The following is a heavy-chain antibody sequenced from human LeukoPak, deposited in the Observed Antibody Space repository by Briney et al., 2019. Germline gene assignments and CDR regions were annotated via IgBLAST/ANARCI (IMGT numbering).Heavy chain of an antibody. V-gene: IGHV1-18*01. CDR2: ISAYNGNT. CDR3: ARGVVTIFGVANSPASFAFDI. J-gene: IGHJ3*02. D-gene: IGHD3-3*01. CDR1: GYTFTSYG. Sequence: ASVKVSCKASGYTFTSYGISWVRQAPGQGLEWMGWISAYNGNTNYAQKLQGRVTVTTDTSTSTAYMELRSLRSDDTAVYYCARGVVTIFGVANSPASFAFDIWGQGTMVTVSS.